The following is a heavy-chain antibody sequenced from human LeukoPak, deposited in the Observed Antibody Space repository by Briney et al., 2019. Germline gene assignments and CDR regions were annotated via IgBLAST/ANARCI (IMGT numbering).Heavy chain of an antibody. Sequence: GGSLRLSCAASGFTFSSYWMSWVRQAPGKGLEWVSGISYSSATIGYVDSVKGRFIISRDNAKNSLYLQMNSLRAEDTALYFCAKDRGGGSQLGDAFDVWGQGTMVSVSS. D-gene: IGHD2-15*01. J-gene: IGHJ3*01. CDR3: AKDRGGGSQLGDAFDV. CDR2: ISYSSATI. V-gene: IGHV3-9*01. CDR1: GFTFSSYW.